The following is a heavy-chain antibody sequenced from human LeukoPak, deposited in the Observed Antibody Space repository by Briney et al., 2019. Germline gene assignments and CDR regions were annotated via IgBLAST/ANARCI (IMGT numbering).Heavy chain of an antibody. CDR2: VKSKTYGGTT. J-gene: IGHJ3*02. CDR1: GFTFTNAY. D-gene: IGHD3-10*01. V-gene: IGHV3-15*07. CDR3: VTDLGSGRRNDAFDI. Sequence: GGSLRLSCAVSGFTFTNAYMNWVRQAPGKELEWVGRVKSKTYGGTTDYAAVVRGRFTVSRDDSSNTLYLYMSSLKTEDTAVYFCVTDLGSGRRNDAFDIWGQGTMVTVSS.